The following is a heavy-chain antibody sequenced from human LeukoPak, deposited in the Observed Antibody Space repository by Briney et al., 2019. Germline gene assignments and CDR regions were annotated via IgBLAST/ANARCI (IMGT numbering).Heavy chain of an antibody. V-gene: IGHV3-23*01. D-gene: IGHD6-6*01. CDR3: AKDYSGSF. CDR1: GGSIRSSYYY. J-gene: IGHJ4*02. Sequence: ETLSLTCTVSGGSIRSSYYYWGWVRQAPGKGLEWVAGISGSGDTTYYAESVKGRFTISRDNSRTTLYLQMNRLRAEDTAIYYCAKDYSGSFWGQGTLVTVSS. CDR2: ISGSGDTT.